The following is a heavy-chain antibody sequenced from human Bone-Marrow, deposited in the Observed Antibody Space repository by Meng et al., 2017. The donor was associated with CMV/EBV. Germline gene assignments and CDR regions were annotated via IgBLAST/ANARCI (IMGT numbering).Heavy chain of an antibody. CDR3: ARDTSGSKYYDFWSGYNFAY. J-gene: IGHJ4*02. CDR2: ISGSSSYI. Sequence: GGSLRLSCAASGLSFSSYTMNWVRQAPGKGLEWVSSISGSSSYIYYADSVKGRFTISRDNAKNSLYLQMNSLRAEDTAVYYCARDTSGSKYYDFWSGYNFAYWGPGPRVNGSS. D-gene: IGHD3-3*01. CDR1: GLSFSSYT. V-gene: IGHV3-21*01.